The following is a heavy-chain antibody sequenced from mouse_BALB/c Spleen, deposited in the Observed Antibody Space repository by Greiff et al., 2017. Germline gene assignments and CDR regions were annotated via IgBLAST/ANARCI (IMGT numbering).Heavy chain of an antibody. Sequence: VQLQESGAELARPGASVKLSCKASGYTFTSYWMQWVKQRPGQGLEWIGAIYPGDGDTRYTQKFKGKATLTADKSSSTAYMQLSSLASEDSAVYYCARSSNYEGYAMDYWGQGTSVTVSS. CDR2: IYPGDGDT. D-gene: IGHD2-5*01. CDR3: ARSSNYEGYAMDY. V-gene: IGHV1-87*01. J-gene: IGHJ4*01. CDR1: GYTFTSYW.